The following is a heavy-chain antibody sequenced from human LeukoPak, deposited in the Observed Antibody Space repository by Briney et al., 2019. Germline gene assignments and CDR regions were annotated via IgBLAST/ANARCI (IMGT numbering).Heavy chain of an antibody. CDR1: GFTFSIYA. V-gene: IGHV3-23*01. CDR2: ITASGGNT. J-gene: IGHJ4*02. Sequence: GGSLRLSCAASGFTFSIYAMTWVRQAPGKGLEWVSVITASGGNTYYADSVKGRFTISRDNSKTTLYLQMNSLRAEDTALYYCAKTGGYDTAYFDYWGQGTLVTVSS. D-gene: IGHD3-22*01. CDR3: AKTGGYDTAYFDY.